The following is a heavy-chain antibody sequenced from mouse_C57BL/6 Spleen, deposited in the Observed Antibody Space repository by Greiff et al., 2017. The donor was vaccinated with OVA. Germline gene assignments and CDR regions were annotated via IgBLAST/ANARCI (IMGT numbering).Heavy chain of an antibody. Sequence: VNLVESGPELVKPGASVTISCKASGYAFSSSWMNWVKQRPGRGLEWIGRLFPGDGDTNYNGKFKGKATLTADKSSSTAYMQLSSLTSEDSAVYFCAKDSIYSNFSYWGQGTLVTVSA. CDR2: LFPGDGDT. CDR3: AKDSIYSNFSY. V-gene: IGHV1-82*01. J-gene: IGHJ3*01. CDR1: GYAFSSSW. D-gene: IGHD2-5*01.